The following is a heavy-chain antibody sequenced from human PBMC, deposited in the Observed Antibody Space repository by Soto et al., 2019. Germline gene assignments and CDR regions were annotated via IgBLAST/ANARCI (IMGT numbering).Heavy chain of an antibody. J-gene: IGHJ6*02. D-gene: IGHD3-9*01. CDR3: ARGQLRYFDWLEPYGMDV. Sequence: AASVKVSCKASGYTFTSYDINWVRQATGQGLEWMGWMNPNSGNTGYAQKFQGRVTMTRNTSISTAYMELSSLRSEDTAVYYCARGQLRYFDWLEPYGMDVWGQGTTVTVSS. V-gene: IGHV1-8*01. CDR1: GYTFTSYD. CDR2: MNPNSGNT.